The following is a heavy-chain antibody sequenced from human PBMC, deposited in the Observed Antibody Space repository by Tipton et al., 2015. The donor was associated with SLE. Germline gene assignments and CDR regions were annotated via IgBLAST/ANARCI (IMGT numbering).Heavy chain of an antibody. CDR3: TRVGGGSPTSVDY. CDR1: GFTFSDYY. J-gene: IGHJ4*02. CDR2: ISSGGSTI. V-gene: IGHV3-11*04. D-gene: IGHD2-15*01. Sequence: SLRLSCAASGFTFSDYYMSWIRQAPGKGLEWVSYISSGGSTIYYADSVKGRFTISRDNAKNSLYLQMNSLRAEDTAVYYCTRVGGGSPTSVDYWGQGTLVTVSS.